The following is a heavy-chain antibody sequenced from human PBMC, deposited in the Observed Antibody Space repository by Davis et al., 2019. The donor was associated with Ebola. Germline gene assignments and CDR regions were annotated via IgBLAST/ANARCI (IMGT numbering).Heavy chain of an antibody. CDR2: IYHSGST. Sequence: MPSETLSLTCAVSGGSISSSNWWSWVRQPPGKGLEWIGEIYHSGSTNYNPSLKSRVTISVDKSKNQFALKLNSVTAADTAVYYCAIPDCSGANCYSVYIKNWGQGTLVTVSS. D-gene: IGHD2-15*01. CDR1: GGSISSSNW. V-gene: IGHV4-4*02. CDR3: AIPDCSGANCYSVYIKN. J-gene: IGHJ4*02.